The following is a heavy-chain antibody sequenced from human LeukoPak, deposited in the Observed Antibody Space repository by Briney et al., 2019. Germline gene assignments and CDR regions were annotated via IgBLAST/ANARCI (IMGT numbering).Heavy chain of an antibody. D-gene: IGHD1-14*01. V-gene: IGHV1-2*02. Sequence: ASVKVSCKASGYTFTGYYMHWVRQAPGQGLEWMGWINPNSGGTNYAQKFQGRVTMTRDTSISTAYMELSRLRSDDTAVYYCARLETGVRVRLTYGTFDYWGQGTLVTVSS. J-gene: IGHJ4*02. CDR2: INPNSGGT. CDR3: ARLETGVRVRLTYGTFDY. CDR1: GYTFTGYY.